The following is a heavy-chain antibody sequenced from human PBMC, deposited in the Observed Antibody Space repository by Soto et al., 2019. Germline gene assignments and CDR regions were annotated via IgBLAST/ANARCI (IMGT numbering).Heavy chain of an antibody. CDR1: GYSINSGYY. CDR3: VRDFGDLQDFWSGPDQ. CDR2: VFNSGTT. J-gene: IGHJ5*02. Sequence: SETLSLTCAVSGYSINSGYYWCWIRQPPGKGLEWIGSVFNSGTTYSNPSLKTRLTISVDTSKNEISMDLNAVTAADTAVYYCVRDFGDLQDFWSGPDQWGQGVPVTV. D-gene: IGHD3-3*01. V-gene: IGHV4-38-2*02.